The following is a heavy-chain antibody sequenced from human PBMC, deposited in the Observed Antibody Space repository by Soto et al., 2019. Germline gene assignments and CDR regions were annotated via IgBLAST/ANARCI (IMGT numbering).Heavy chain of an antibody. V-gene: IGHV4-31*03. CDR1: GGSISSGGYY. CDR2: IYYSGST. Sequence: SETLSLTCTVSGGSISSGGYYWSWIRQHPGKGLEWIGYIYYSGSTYYNPSLKSRVTISVDTSKNQFSLKLSSVTAADTAVYYCARDCSGGSCYGHDAFDIWGQGTMVTVSS. D-gene: IGHD2-15*01. J-gene: IGHJ3*02. CDR3: ARDCSGGSCYGHDAFDI.